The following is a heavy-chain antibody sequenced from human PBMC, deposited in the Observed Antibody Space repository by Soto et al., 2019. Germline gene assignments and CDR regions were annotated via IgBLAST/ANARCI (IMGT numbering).Heavy chain of an antibody. CDR2: INHSGST. CDR1: GGSFSGYY. Sequence: QVQLQQWGAGLLKPSETLSLTCAVYGGSFSGYYWSWIRQPPGKGLEWIGEINHSGSTNYNPSLKSRVTISVDTSKNPFSLKLSSVTAADTAVYYCARGNLYGSWSYYPFRPPHLDYWGQGTLVTVSS. D-gene: IGHD3-10*01. CDR3: ARGNLYGSWSYYPFRPPHLDY. J-gene: IGHJ4*02. V-gene: IGHV4-34*01.